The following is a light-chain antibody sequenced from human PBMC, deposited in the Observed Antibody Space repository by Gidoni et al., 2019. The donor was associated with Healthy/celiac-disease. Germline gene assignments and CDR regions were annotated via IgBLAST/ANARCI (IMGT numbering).Light chain of an antibody. V-gene: IGLV2-23*01. CDR1: SSDVVSYNL. CDR2: EGS. J-gene: IGLJ3*02. CDR3: CSYAGSRV. Sequence: QSALTQPASVPGSPGQSTTISCRGTSSDVVSYNLVSWYQQHPGKAPKLMIYEGSKRPSGVSNRFSGSQSGITASLTISGLQAEDEADYYCCSYAGSRVFGGGTKLTVL.